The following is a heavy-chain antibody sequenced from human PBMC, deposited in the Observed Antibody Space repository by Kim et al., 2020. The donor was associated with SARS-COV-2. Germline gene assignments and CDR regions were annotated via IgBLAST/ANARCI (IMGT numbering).Heavy chain of an antibody. CDR2: IWNDGSNK. V-gene: IGHV3-33*01. D-gene: IGHD6-6*01. CDR1: GFTFSTYG. CDR3: ATEYSSSSAFDY. Sequence: GGSLRLSCAASGFTFSTYGMHWFRQAPGKGLEWVAMIWNDGSNKYYADSMKGRFTISRDNSKNTLYLQMTSLRAEDTAVYYCATEYSSSSAFDYWGQGTLVTVSS. J-gene: IGHJ4*02.